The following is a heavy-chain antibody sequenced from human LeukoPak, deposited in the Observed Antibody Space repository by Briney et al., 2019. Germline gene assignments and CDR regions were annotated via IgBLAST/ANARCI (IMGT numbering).Heavy chain of an antibody. CDR2: INWNGGST. V-gene: IGHV3-20*04. CDR3: AKEDCSGGRCYSLHY. CDR1: GFTFDDYG. J-gene: IGHJ4*02. D-gene: IGHD2-15*01. Sequence: GGSLRLSCAASGFTFDDYGMTWVRQTPGKGLEWVSTINWNGGSTAYADSVKGRFTISRDNAKNSLYLQMNSLRAEDAVVYYCAKEDCSGGRCYSLHYWGQGTLVTVSS.